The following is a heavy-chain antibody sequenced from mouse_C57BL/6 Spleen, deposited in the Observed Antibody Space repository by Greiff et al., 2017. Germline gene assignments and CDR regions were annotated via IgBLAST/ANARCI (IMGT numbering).Heavy chain of an antibody. CDR2: IEPETGGT. V-gene: IGHV1-15*01. CDR3: TRESGPWFAY. Sequence: QVQLQQSGAELVRPGASVTLSCKASGYTFTDYEMPWVKQTPVHGLEWIGAIEPETGGTAYTQKFKGKAILTADKSSSTAYMELRSLTSEDSAVYYCTRESGPWFAYWGQGTLVTVSA. J-gene: IGHJ3*01. CDR1: GYTFTDYE. D-gene: IGHD4-1*01.